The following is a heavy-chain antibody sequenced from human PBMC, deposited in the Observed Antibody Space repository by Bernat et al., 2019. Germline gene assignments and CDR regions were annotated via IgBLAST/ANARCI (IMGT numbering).Heavy chain of an antibody. CDR2: FTGSGGRI. CDR3: GRKLLCSSWYYFDY. CDR1: GFTFSNSA. J-gene: IGHJ4*02. D-gene: IGHD6-13*01. V-gene: IGHV3-23*01. Sequence: EVQLLESGGGLVQPAGSLRLSCAASGFTFSNSAMSWVRQAPGKGLEWVSAFTGSGGRIYYADSVKGRFTISRNNSKNTVYLQMHSQRAEDAGVYYCGRKLLCSSWYYFDYGGQGTLVTVSS.